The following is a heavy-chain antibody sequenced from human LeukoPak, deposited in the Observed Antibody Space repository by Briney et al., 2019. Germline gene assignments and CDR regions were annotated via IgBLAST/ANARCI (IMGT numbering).Heavy chain of an antibody. V-gene: IGHV3-48*02. J-gene: IGHJ4*02. Sequence: PGRSLRLSCAASGFTLSEYGMSWVRQAPGKGLEWISHISSGRSTINYADSVKGRFTISRDNGKNSLYLQMNSLRDEDTAVYYCAGGVYGGNPFDFWGQGTLVTVSS. CDR3: AGGVYGGNPFDF. CDR1: GFTLSEYG. CDR2: ISSGRSTI. D-gene: IGHD4-23*01.